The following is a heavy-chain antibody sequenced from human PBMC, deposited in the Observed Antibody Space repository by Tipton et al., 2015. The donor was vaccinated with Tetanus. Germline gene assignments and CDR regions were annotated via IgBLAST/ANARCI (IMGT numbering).Heavy chain of an antibody. V-gene: IGHV4-34*01. J-gene: IGHJ3*01. CDR1: GGSFSLYY. Sequence: TLSLTCTVSGGSFSLYYWNWVRQSPGKGLEWIGEISHSGSSSYIPSLKSRVTISVDTSKNQFSLRLRSVTAADTAVYYCARGGRDVYNNQLGAFDVWGRGTMVTVSS. CDR3: ARGGRDVYNNQLGAFDV. D-gene: IGHD5-24*01. CDR2: ISHSGSS.